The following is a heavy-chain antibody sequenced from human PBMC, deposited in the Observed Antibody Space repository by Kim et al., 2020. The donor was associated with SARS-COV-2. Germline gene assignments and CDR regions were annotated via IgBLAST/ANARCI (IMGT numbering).Heavy chain of an antibody. Sequence: SVKGRFTISRDNAKNSLYLQMNSLRAEDTAVYYCARVVPGITSSYDAFDIWGQGTMVTVSS. D-gene: IGHD3-3*01. J-gene: IGHJ3*02. CDR3: ARVVPGITSSYDAFDI. V-gene: IGHV3-11*06.